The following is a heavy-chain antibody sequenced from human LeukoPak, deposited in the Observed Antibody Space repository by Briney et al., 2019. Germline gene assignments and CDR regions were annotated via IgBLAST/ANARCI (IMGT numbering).Heavy chain of an antibody. Sequence: SGTLSLTCAVSGGSISSNNWWSWVRQPPGKGLEWIGTFYHGGSTYYNPSLKSRVTISVDTSKNQFSLKLSSVTAADTAVYYCARTRYYYNSRSYGAPYYFDYWGQGTLVTVSS. CDR1: GGSISSNNW. CDR2: FYHGGST. V-gene: IGHV4-4*02. CDR3: ARTRYYYNSRSYGAPYYFDY. D-gene: IGHD3-10*01. J-gene: IGHJ4*02.